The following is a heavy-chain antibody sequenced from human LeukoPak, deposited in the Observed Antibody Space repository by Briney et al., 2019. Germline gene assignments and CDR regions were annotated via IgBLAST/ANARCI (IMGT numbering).Heavy chain of an antibody. J-gene: IGHJ4*02. CDR1: GGSISSYY. D-gene: IGHD5-24*01. CDR3: ARVADGY. Sequence: EPSETLSLTCTVSGGSISSYYWSWIRQPPGKGLEWIGYIYNSGSTNYHPPLKSLVTISVDTSKNQFSADTAVYYCARVADGYWGQGTLVTVSS. CDR2: IYNSGST. V-gene: IGHV4-59*01.